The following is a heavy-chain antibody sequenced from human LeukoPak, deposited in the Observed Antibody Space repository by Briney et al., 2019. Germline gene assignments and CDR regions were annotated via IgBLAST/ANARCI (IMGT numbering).Heavy chain of an antibody. CDR2: INWNSDTR. CDR1: GFTFDDFA. CDR3: AKDVDESVAGNNWFDP. J-gene: IGHJ5*02. V-gene: IGHV3-9*01. Sequence: GRSLRLSCAASGFTFDDFAMHWVRQAPGKGLEWVSGINWNSDTRAYADSVKGRFTISRDNAENFVYLQMSSLRAEDTAFYYCAKDVDESVAGNNWFDPWGQGTLVTVSS. D-gene: IGHD6-19*01.